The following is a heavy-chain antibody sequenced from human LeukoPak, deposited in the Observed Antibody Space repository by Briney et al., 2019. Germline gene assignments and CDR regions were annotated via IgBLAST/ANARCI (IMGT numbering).Heavy chain of an antibody. CDR2: VNLQGST. CDR3: ARERGPYRPLDY. J-gene: IGHJ4*02. Sequence: PSGTLSLTCGVSGGSITHTNYWTWVRQPPGKGLEWIGEVNLQGSTNYNPSLMGRVAIAVDTSENHISLQLTSVTAADTAVYYCARERGPYRPLDYSGQGTLVTVSS. CDR1: GGSITHTNY. V-gene: IGHV4-4*02.